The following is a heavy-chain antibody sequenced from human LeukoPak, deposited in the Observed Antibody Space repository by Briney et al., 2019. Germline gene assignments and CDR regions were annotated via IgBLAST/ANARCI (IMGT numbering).Heavy chain of an antibody. CDR1: GFTFSSYG. D-gene: IGHD3-22*01. J-gene: IGHJ4*02. Sequence: GGFLRLSCAASGFTFSSYGMHWVRQAPGKGLEWVAVISYDGSNKYYADSVKGRFTISRDNSKNTLYLQMNSLRAEDTAVYYCAKGTDYYDSSGYIHWGQGTLVTVSS. CDR2: ISYDGSNK. CDR3: AKGTDYYDSSGYIH. V-gene: IGHV3-30*18.